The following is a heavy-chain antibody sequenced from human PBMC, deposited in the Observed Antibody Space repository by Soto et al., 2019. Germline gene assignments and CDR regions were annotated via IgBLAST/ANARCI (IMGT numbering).Heavy chain of an antibody. CDR1: GGSFSNYA. Sequence: QVQLVQSGTEVKKPGSSVKVSCKASGGSFSNYAINWVRQAPGQGLEWMGGIIPVFGTGNYAQKFQGRVTITADESTSTAYMELSSLTSEDTAIFYCARDRQRDILDSFDIWGQGTMVTVSS. D-gene: IGHD1-1*01. J-gene: IGHJ3*02. CDR3: ARDRQRDILDSFDI. CDR2: IIPVFGTG. V-gene: IGHV1-69*01.